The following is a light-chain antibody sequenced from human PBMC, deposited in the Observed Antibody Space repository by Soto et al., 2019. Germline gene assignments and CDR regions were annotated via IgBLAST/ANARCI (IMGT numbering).Light chain of an antibody. V-gene: IGKV1-5*01. J-gene: IGKJ1*01. CDR2: DAS. Sequence: DIQMTQSPSTLSASVGDRVSITCRASQSINNWLAWYQQKPGKAPKLLIYDASTLESGVPSRFSGSGSGTEFTLSVSSLQPDDFATYYCQQYDTHGATFGQGTKVEIK. CDR3: QQYDTHGAT. CDR1: QSINNW.